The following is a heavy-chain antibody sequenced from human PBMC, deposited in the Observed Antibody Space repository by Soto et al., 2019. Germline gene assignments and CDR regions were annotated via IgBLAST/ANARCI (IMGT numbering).Heavy chain of an antibody. CDR3: ARGTALDI. CDR1: GGTFSSFA. CDR2: TIPILGTA. V-gene: IGHV1-69*13. D-gene: IGHD1-1*01. Sequence: SVKVSCKASGGTFSSFAINWVRQAPGQGPEWMGGTIPILGTANYAQKFQGRVTIIADETTNTASLELTSLRSEDTAVYYCARGTALDIWGQGTTVTGSS. J-gene: IGHJ6*02.